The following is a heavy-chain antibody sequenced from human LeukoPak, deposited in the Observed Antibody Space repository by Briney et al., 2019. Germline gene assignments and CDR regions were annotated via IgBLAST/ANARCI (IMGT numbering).Heavy chain of an antibody. CDR2: IYYSGST. CDR3: ARVGIPTGIDY. J-gene: IGHJ4*02. D-gene: IGHD3-9*01. V-gene: IGHV4-59*08. Sequence: PSETLSLTCTVSGGSISSYYWSWIRQPPGKGLEWIGYIYYSGSTNYNPSLKSRVTISVDTSKNQFSLKLSSVTAADTAVYYCARVGIPTGIDYWGQGTLVTVSS. CDR1: GGSISSYY.